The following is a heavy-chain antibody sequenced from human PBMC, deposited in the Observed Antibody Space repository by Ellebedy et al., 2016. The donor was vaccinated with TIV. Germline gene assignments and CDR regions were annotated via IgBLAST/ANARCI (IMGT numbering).Heavy chain of an antibody. J-gene: IGHJ4*02. CDR1: GFTFSTYH. V-gene: IGHV3-21*01. D-gene: IGHD2-2*01. CDR2: IPSCGRYI. Sequence: GESLKISXAASGFTFSTYHMNWVRQAPGKGLEWVSSIPSCGRYIYNADSVKGRFTVSRDNAKNSLYLQMNSLRAEDTAVYYCAREVVHSGNFDSWGQGTLVTVSS. CDR3: AREVVHSGNFDS.